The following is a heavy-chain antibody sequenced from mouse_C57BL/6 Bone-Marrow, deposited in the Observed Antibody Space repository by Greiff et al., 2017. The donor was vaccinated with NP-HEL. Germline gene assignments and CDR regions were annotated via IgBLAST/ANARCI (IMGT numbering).Heavy chain of an antibody. CDR3: ARRYYGSLHWYFDV. Sequence: EVHLVESGGGLVQPGGSLKLSCAASGFTFSDYGMAWVRQAPRKGPEWVAFISNLAYSIYYADTVTGRFTISRENAKNTLYLEMSSLRSEDTAMYYCARRYYGSLHWYFDVWGTGTTVTVSS. J-gene: IGHJ1*03. CDR2: ISNLAYSI. V-gene: IGHV5-15*01. D-gene: IGHD1-1*01. CDR1: GFTFSDYG.